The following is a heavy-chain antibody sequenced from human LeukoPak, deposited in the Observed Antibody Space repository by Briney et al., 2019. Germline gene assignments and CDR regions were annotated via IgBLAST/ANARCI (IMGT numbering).Heavy chain of an antibody. CDR3: SRNGLFGFFY. Sequence: GGSLRLSCVDSGFTFNKYWKSWVRQAPGKGLEWVARIKEDGSEKYYVDSVKGRFTISRDNTKNSMYLQMNSLRAEDTAVSYCSRNGLFGFFYWCGGTMVTVSS. J-gene: IGHJ4*02. CDR1: GFTFNKYW. CDR2: IKEDGSEK. V-gene: IGHV3-7*04. D-gene: IGHD3-3*01.